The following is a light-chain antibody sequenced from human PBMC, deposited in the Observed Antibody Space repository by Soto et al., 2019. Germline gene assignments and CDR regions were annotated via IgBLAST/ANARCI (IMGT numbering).Light chain of an antibody. CDR2: DAY. Sequence: DIQMTQSPASLSSSVGDRVTITCRASQAVNKNVNWYQHKLGKAPELLIYDAYATPAGVAARFSGSGSGADFSLTISGLQPEDFATYYCQQRSNCPYTFGPGTKVEIK. CDR3: QQRSNCPYT. V-gene: IGKV1-39*01. CDR1: QAVNKN. J-gene: IGKJ2*01.